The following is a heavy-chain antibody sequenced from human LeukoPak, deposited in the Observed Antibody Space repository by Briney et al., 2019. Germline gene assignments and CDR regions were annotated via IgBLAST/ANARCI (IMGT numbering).Heavy chain of an antibody. Sequence: PGGSLRLSCAASGFTFSSYAMSWVRQAPGKGLEWVSAISGSGGSTYYADSVKGRFTISRDNSKNTLYLQMNSLRAEDTAVHYCAKAEVVRNWNHPFDYWGQGTLVTVSS. D-gene: IGHD1-14*01. V-gene: IGHV3-23*01. CDR2: ISGSGGST. CDR3: AKAEVVRNWNHPFDY. CDR1: GFTFSSYA. J-gene: IGHJ4*02.